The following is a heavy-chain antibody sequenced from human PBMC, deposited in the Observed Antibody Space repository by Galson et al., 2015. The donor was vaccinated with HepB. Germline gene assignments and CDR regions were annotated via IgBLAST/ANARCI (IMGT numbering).Heavy chain of an antibody. D-gene: IGHD3-10*01. Sequence: TLSLTCTVSGGSISSGTYYWNWIRQPAEKGLEWLGRIYSSGTTNYKPSLGSRLGILVDTSKNQVSFGLNSVTASDTAVYYCARGETGWLYGTGSRLDYWGQGILVTVSS. J-gene: IGHJ4*02. CDR1: GGSISSGTYY. CDR3: ARGETGWLYGTGSRLDY. V-gene: IGHV4-61*02. CDR2: IYSSGTT.